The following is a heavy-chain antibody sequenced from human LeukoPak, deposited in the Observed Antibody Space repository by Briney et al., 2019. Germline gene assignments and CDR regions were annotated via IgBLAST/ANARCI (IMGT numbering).Heavy chain of an antibody. V-gene: IGHV1-2*02. CDR3: ARDYGGNSVQDY. Sequence: ASVKVSCKASGYTFTGYYMHWVRQAPGQGLEWMGWINPNSGGTNCAQKFQGRVTMTRDTSISTAYMELSRLRSDDTAVYYCARDYGGNSVQDYWGQGTLVTVSS. CDR2: INPNSGGT. CDR1: GYTFTGYY. J-gene: IGHJ4*02. D-gene: IGHD4-23*01.